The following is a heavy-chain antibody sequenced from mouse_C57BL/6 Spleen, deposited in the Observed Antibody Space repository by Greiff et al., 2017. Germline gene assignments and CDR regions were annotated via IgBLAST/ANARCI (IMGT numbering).Heavy chain of an antibody. CDR2: INPDSSTI. V-gene: IGHV4-1*01. Sequence: EVQRVESGGGLVQPGGSLKLSCAASGIDFSRYWMSWVRRAPGKGLEWIGEINPDSSTINYAPSLKDKFIISRDNAKNTLYLQLSKVRSEDTALYYCARAPSYGSSNRAMDYWGQGTSVPVSS. D-gene: IGHD1-1*01. CDR3: ARAPSYGSSNRAMDY. J-gene: IGHJ4*01. CDR1: GIDFSRYW.